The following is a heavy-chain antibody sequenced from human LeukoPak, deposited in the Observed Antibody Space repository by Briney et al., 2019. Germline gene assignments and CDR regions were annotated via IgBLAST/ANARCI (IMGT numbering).Heavy chain of an antibody. Sequence: GGSLRLSCAASGFTFSSYAMSWVRQAPGKGLEWVSAISGSGGSTYYADSVKGRFTISRDNSKNTLYLQMNSLRAEDAAVYYCAKDLWSPGYFDYWGQGTLVTVSS. CDR1: GFTFSSYA. J-gene: IGHJ4*02. V-gene: IGHV3-23*01. CDR3: AKDLWSPGYFDY. CDR2: ISGSGGST. D-gene: IGHD1-14*01.